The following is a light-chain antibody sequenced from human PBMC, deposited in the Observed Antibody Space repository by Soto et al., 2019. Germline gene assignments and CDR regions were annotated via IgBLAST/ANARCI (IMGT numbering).Light chain of an antibody. CDR2: GAS. CDR1: QSVSDD. CDR3: QHYNRWPRGA. V-gene: IGKV3-15*01. J-gene: IGKJ1*01. Sequence: EIVMTQSPAALSVSPGERATLSCRASQSVSDDVAWYQQKPGQAPRLLIHGASTRATGIPVRFSGSGSGTEFTLTISSLQSEDFAIYYCQHYNRWPRGAFGQGTKVDIK.